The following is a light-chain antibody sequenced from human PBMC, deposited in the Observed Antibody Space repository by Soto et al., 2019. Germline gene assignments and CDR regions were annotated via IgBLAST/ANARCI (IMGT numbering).Light chain of an antibody. CDR2: DAS. CDR1: QSASTF. Sequence: IQMTPSPSTLSSSLVDRVTITCRASQSASTFLAWYQQKPGQAPKLLIYDASTLQSGVPSRFSGSGSGTEFTLTISSLQPEDFAIYYCQQLKSYPITFGQGTRLETK. CDR3: QQLKSYPIT. V-gene: IGKV1-5*01. J-gene: IGKJ5*01.